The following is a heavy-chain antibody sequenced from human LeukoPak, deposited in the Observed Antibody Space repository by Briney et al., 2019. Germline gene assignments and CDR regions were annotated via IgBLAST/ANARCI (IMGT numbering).Heavy chain of an antibody. J-gene: IGHJ4*02. D-gene: IGHD3-10*01. CDR2: INDGGHT. Sequence: SETLSLTCTVSGGSIRITKFYWAWIRQSPGTGLEWLGSINDGGHTYYNPSLQSRVTISVDTSKNRFSLRLSSVTAADTAVYYCAGQRARFGEWAFDDWGQATLVTVSS. V-gene: IGHV4-39*01. CDR3: AGQRARFGEWAFDD. CDR1: GGSIRITKFY.